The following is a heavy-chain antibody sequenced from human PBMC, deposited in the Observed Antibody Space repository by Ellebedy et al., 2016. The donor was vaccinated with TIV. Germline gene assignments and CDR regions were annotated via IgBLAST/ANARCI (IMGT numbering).Heavy chain of an antibody. J-gene: IGHJ3*02. D-gene: IGHD4-17*01. CDR2: IYHSGST. CDR3: VYGRAVESYET. CDR1: VGLVTGSIYY. Sequence: SETLSLXCTVSVGLVTGSIYYWGWIRQPPGKGLEWIGSIYHSGSTYYNPSLKSRVTISVDTSKKQVSLKLSSVTAADTANYYCVYGRAVESYETWGQGKIVNVSS. V-gene: IGHV4-39*01.